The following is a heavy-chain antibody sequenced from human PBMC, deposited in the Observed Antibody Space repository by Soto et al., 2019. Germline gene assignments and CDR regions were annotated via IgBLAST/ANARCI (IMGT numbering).Heavy chain of an antibody. V-gene: IGHV5-51*01. J-gene: IGHJ3*02. CDR1: GYSFTSYW. CDR2: IYPGDSDT. D-gene: IGHD1-26*01. CDR3: ARHKIVGATSDALDI. Sequence: GESLKISCKGSGYSFTSYWIGWVRQMPGKGLEWMGIIYPGDSDTRYSPSFQGQVTISADKSISTAYLQWSSLKASDTAMYYCARHKIVGATSDALDIWGQGTMVTVSS.